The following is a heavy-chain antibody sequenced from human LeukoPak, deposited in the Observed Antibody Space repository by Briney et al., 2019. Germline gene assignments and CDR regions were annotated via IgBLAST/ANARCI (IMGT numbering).Heavy chain of an antibody. CDR3: ARPYSSGWYWFDP. CDR2: ISSSGSTI. V-gene: IGHV3-11*01. D-gene: IGHD6-19*01. CDR1: GFTFSDYY. J-gene: IGHJ5*02. Sequence: GGSLRLSCAASGFTFSDYYMSWIRQAPGKGLEWVSYISSSGSTIYYADSVKGRFTIPRDNAKNSLYLQMNSLRAEDTAVYYCARPYSSGWYWFDPWGQGTLVTVSS.